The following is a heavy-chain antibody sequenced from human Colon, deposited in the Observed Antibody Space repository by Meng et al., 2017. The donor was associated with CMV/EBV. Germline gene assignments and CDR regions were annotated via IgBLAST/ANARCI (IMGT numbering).Heavy chain of an antibody. Sequence: TFSSYAINWGRQAPGQGLEWIGGIIPVLGKVKYAPKFQGRLTITADRSTSTAYMELSSLRSEDTAVYYCARDLKVGCTLDLYYRWFDVWGHGTLVTVSS. CDR3: ARDLKVGCTLDLYYRWFDV. D-gene: IGHD2-8*01. V-gene: IGHV1-69*10. CDR2: IIPVLGKV. CDR1: TFSSYA. J-gene: IGHJ5*01.